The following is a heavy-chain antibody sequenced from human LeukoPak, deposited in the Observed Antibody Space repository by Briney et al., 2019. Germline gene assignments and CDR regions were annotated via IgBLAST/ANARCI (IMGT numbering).Heavy chain of an antibody. V-gene: IGHV1-18*01. CDR3: ARDFFPVVVAATPSTWFDP. Sequence: GASVKVSCKASGYTFTSYGISWVRQAPGQGLEWMGWISAYNGNTNYAQKPQGRVTMTTDTSTSTAYMELRSLRSDDTAVYYCARDFFPVVVAATPSTWFDPWGQGTLVTVSS. J-gene: IGHJ5*02. D-gene: IGHD2-15*01. CDR1: GYTFTSYG. CDR2: ISAYNGNT.